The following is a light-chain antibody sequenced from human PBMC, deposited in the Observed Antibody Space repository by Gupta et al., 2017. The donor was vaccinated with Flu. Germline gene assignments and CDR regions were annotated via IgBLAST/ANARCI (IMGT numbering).Light chain of an antibody. J-gene: IGKJ1*01. CDR3: QHYAGYSRT. CDR1: QSIGPW. Sequence: GDRVAITCRASQSIGPWLAWFQQKPGKAPKLLIVKASNLLSGVPSRFSGGGYGTEFTLTISSLQPDEFATYYCQHYAGYSRTFGQGTKVEI. CDR2: KAS. V-gene: IGKV1-5*03.